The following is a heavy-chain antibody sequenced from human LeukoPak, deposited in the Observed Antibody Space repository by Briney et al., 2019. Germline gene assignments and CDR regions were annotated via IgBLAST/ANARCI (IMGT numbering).Heavy chain of an antibody. J-gene: IGHJ6*03. CDR2: ISYDGGNE. CDR1: KFTFSNYG. Sequence: GGSLRLSCAASKFTFSNYGMHWVRQAPGKGLEWVSVISYDGGNESYADSVKGRFTISRDNSKNTLYLQMNSLRPGDTAVYYCAKELYNYGDYYYYYMDVWGKGTTVTVSS. D-gene: IGHD1-1*01. V-gene: IGHV3-30*18. CDR3: AKELYNYGDYYYYYMDV.